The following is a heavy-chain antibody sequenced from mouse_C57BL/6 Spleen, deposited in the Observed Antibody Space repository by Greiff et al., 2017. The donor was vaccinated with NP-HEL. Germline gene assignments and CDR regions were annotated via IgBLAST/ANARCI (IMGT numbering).Heavy chain of an antibody. J-gene: IGHJ4*01. CDR3: ARSGSNYDYAMDY. Sequence: VKLVESGAELARPGASVKLSCKASGYTFTSYGISWVKQRTGQGLEWIGEIYPRSGNTYYNEKFKGKATLTADKSSSTAYMELRSLTSEDSAVYFCARSGSNYDYAMDYWGQGTSVTVSS. V-gene: IGHV1-81*01. D-gene: IGHD1-1*01. CDR2: IYPRSGNT. CDR1: GYTFTSYG.